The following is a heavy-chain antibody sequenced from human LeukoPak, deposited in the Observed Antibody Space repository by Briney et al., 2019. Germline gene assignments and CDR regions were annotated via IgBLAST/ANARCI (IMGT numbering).Heavy chain of an antibody. Sequence: SETLSLTCTVSGGSISSYYWSWIRQPPGKGLEWIGYIYYSGSTNYNPSPKSRVTISVDKSKNQFSLKLSSVTAADTAVYYCARSNRGYSSNWFDPWGQGTLVTVSS. CDR2: IYYSGST. CDR1: GGSISSYY. D-gene: IGHD5-18*01. J-gene: IGHJ5*02. V-gene: IGHV4-59*12. CDR3: ARSNRGYSSNWFDP.